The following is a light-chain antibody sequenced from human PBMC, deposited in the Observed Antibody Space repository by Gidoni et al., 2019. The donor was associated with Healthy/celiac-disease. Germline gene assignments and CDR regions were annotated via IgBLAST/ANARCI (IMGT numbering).Light chain of an antibody. Sequence: QSALTHPASVSGSPGQSITISCTGTSSDVGSYNLVSWYQQHPGKAPKLMIYEGSKRPSGVSNRFSGSKSGNTASLTISGRQAEDEADYYCCSYAGSSYVFGTGTKVTVL. CDR2: EGS. CDR1: SSDVGSYNL. CDR3: CSYAGSSYV. V-gene: IGLV2-23*01. J-gene: IGLJ1*01.